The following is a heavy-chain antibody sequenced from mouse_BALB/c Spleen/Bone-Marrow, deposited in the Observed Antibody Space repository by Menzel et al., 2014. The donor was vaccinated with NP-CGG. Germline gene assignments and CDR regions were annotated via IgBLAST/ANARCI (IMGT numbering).Heavy chain of an antibody. CDR1: GFTFSTYG. J-gene: IGHJ4*01. CDR3: TRQGNWDHYAMDC. CDR2: ISSGGGYT. D-gene: IGHD4-1*01. V-gene: IGHV5-6*02. Sequence: EVMLEESGRDLVKPGGSLKLSSASSGFTFSTYGMSWVRQTPDKRLEWVATISSGGGYTYYPDSVKGRFTLSRDNAKNTLYLQKSSLKCEDTAMYYCTRQGNWDHYAMDCWSQGTSVTISS.